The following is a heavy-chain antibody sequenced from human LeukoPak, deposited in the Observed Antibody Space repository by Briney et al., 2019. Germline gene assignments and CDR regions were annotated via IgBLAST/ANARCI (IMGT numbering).Heavy chain of an antibody. Sequence: SETLSLTCNVSGGSITSRSDYWGWIGQPPGKGLEWIGSFYYSGGTFYNPSLKSRVTIPVDTSKNQFSLNLSSVTAADTAVYYCARHGAAAGPFFYYYYMDVWGKGTTVTVSS. J-gene: IGHJ6*03. D-gene: IGHD6-13*01. V-gene: IGHV4-39*01. CDR1: GGSITSRSDY. CDR3: ARHGAAAGPFFYYYYMDV. CDR2: FYYSGGT.